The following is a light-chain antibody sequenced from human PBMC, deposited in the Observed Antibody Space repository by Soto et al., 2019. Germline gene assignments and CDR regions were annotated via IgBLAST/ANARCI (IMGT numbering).Light chain of an antibody. CDR2: DAS. V-gene: IGKV3-11*01. CDR1: QSVSSY. Sequence: EIVLTQSPATLSLSPGERATLSCRASQSVSSYLAWYQQKPGQAPRLLIYDASNRATGIPARFSGSGSGTDFTLTISSLDPGDFAVYYCQQRSNGPPYTFGEGTKLEIK. CDR3: QQRSNGPPYT. J-gene: IGKJ2*01.